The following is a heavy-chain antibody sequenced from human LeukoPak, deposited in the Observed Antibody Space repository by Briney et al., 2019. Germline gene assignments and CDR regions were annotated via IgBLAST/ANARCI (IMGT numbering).Heavy chain of an antibody. CDR2: SGNGIL. Sequence: GGSLRLSRVASGFTLDGQNMHWVRQAPGKGLEWVSYSGNGILTHADSVRGRFTISRDNAKNSIYLQMNSLRVEDTGVYYCARDRNWGFVYWGQGTLVTVSS. D-gene: IGHD7-27*01. J-gene: IGHJ4*02. CDR3: ARDRNWGFVY. V-gene: IGHV3-48*01. CDR1: GFTLDGQN.